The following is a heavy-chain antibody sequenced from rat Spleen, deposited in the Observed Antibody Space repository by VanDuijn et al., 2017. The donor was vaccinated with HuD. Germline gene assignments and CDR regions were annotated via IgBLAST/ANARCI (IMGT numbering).Heavy chain of an antibody. CDR1: GFTFSDHY. V-gene: IGHV5-7*01. Sequence: EVQLVESGGGLVQPGRSLKLSCAASGFTFSDHYMAWVRQTPKKGLEWVATINCDGIRTYYRDSVKGRFTISRDNATSTLYLQMDSLRSEDTATYYCARHADYSTYILDGWGQGVMVTVSS. D-gene: IGHD1-2*01. CDR3: ARHADYSTYILDG. CDR2: INCDGIRT. J-gene: IGHJ2*01.